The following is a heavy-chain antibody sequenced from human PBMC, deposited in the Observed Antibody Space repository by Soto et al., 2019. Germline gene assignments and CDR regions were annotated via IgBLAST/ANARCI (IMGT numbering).Heavy chain of an antibody. V-gene: IGHV3-30*18. J-gene: IGHJ4*02. CDR3: AKDLRVAVAGTDYFYS. CDR2: ISYEVTNK. Sequence: QVQLVESGGGVVQPGRSMRLSCAASGFSFSSYGMHWVRQAPGKGLEWVAVISYEVTNKYYADSVKGRFTISSDNSKNTLYLQMNSLRAEDTAVYYCAKDLRVAVAGTDYFYSWGQGTLVTVSS. CDR1: GFSFSSYG. D-gene: IGHD6-19*01.